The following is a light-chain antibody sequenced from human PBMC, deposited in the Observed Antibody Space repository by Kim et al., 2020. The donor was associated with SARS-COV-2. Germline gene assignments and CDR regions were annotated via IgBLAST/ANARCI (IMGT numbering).Light chain of an antibody. J-gene: IGKJ5*01. CDR2: AAS. V-gene: IGKV1-39*01. CDR1: QSISTY. CDR3: QQSHSAPPT. Sequence: ASVGDRVTIACRAGQSISTYLNWYQQIPGKAPKLLISAASSLQSGVPSRFFGSGSGTDFTLTISSLQPEDFATYYCQQSHSAPPTFGQGTRLRL.